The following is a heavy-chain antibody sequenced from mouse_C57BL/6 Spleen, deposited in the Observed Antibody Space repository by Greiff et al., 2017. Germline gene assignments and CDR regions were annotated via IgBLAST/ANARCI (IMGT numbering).Heavy chain of an antibody. CDR3: ASDYYGSSYWYFDV. D-gene: IGHD1-1*01. J-gene: IGHJ1*03. V-gene: IGHV1-72*01. CDR2: IDPNSGGT. Sequence: QVQLQQPGAELVKPGASVKLSCKASGYTFTSSWMHWVKQRPGRGLEWIGRIDPNSGGTKYNEKFKSKATLTVYKPSSTAYMQLSSLTSEDSAVYYGASDYYGSSYWYFDVWGTGTTVTVSS. CDR1: GYTFTSSW.